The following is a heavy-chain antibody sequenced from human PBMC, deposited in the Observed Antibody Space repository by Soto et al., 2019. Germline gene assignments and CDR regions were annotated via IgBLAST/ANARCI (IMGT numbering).Heavy chain of an antibody. CDR2: ICSGGGTL. CDR3: ARDRAAGGY. D-gene: IGHD6-13*01. V-gene: IGHV3-48*03. Sequence: PGGSLRLSCAASGFSFSNDEKKWGRQGPGEGRGWGAYICSGGGTLHYADPLGGRSTVSRDNARNSLSLQMKTLRVEDTALYYCARDRAAGGYWGHGTLVTVSS. CDR1: GFSFSNDE. J-gene: IGHJ4*01.